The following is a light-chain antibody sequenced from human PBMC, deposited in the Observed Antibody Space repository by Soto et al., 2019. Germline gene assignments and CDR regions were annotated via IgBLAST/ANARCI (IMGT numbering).Light chain of an antibody. J-gene: IGLJ2*01. CDR3: AARDDSLNGVV. CDR2: YDD. CDR1: SSNIGNNA. V-gene: IGLV1-36*01. Sequence: QAVVTQPPSVSEAPRQRVTISCSGSSSNIGNNAVNWYQQLPGKAPKLLIYYDDLLPSGVSDRFSGSKSGTSASLAISGLQSEDEADYYCAARDDSLNGVVFGGGTKVTVL.